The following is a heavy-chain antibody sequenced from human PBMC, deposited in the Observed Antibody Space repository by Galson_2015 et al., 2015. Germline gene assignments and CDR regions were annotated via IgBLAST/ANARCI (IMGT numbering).Heavy chain of an antibody. CDR2: ISSSGNTI. CDR3: ARTHLLSGPSDY. Sequence: SLRLSCAASGFTFSTYDMNWVRQAPGKGLEWVSCISSSGNTIYYADSVRGRFTISRDNAKNSLYLQLNSLRAEDTAFYFCARTHLLSGPSDYWGQGTLVTVSS. CDR1: GFTFSTYD. V-gene: IGHV3-48*03. D-gene: IGHD2/OR15-2a*01. J-gene: IGHJ4*02.